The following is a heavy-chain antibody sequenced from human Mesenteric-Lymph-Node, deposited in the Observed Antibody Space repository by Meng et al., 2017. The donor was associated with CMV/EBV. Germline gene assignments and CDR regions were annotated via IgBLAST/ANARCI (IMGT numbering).Heavy chain of an antibody. Sequence: ASVKVSCKASGYTFTSYGISWVRQAPGQGLEWMGWISAYNGNTNYAQKLQGRVTMATDTSTSTAYMELRSLRSDDTAVYYCARERAARPGNWFDPWGQGTLVTVSS. V-gene: IGHV1-18*01. CDR3: ARERAARPGNWFDP. J-gene: IGHJ5*02. CDR2: ISAYNGNT. CDR1: GYTFTSYG. D-gene: IGHD6-6*01.